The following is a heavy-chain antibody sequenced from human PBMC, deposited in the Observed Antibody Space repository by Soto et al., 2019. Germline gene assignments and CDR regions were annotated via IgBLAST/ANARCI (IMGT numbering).Heavy chain of an antibody. CDR3: ARDASRDGYT. D-gene: IGHD3-22*01. J-gene: IGHJ5*02. V-gene: IGHV3-30*04. CDR1: GFVFSRYS. Sequence: QVRLVESGGAVVQPGRSLKLSCATSGFVFSRYSMHWVRQSPGKGLEWVAVISRDANQTFYAESVRGRFTISKDRSMNTLFLQMNTLKTEDSATYHCARDASRDGYTWGQGTRVTVSS. CDR2: ISRDANQT.